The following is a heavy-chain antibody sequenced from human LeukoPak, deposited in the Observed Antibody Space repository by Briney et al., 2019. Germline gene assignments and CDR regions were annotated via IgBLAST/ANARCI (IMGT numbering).Heavy chain of an antibody. CDR2: IKEDGSEK. CDR3: ARDQTPFY. J-gene: IGHJ4*02. V-gene: IGHV3-7*01. D-gene: IGHD2-15*01. Sequence: GGSLRLSCAASGFTFSSYWMSWVRQAPGKGLEWVANIKEDGSEKRDVDSVKGRFTISRDNAKNSLYLQMNSLRVEDTAVYYCARDQTPFYWGQGSLVTVSS. CDR1: GFTFSSYW.